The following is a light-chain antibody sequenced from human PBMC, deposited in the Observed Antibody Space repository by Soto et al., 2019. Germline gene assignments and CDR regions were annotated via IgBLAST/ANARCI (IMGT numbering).Light chain of an antibody. Sequence: EIVLTQSPATLSLSHGERATLSCRASQSVSSYLAWYQQKPGQAPRLLIYDASNRATGIPARFSGSGSGTDFTLTISRLEPEDFAVYYCQQYGSSPITFGQGARLEIK. V-gene: IGKV3-20*01. J-gene: IGKJ5*01. CDR1: QSVSSY. CDR2: DAS. CDR3: QQYGSSPIT.